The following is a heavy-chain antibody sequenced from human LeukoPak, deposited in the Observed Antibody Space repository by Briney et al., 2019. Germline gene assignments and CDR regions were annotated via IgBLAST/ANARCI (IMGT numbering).Heavy chain of an antibody. CDR2: ISYDGTNK. Sequence: GALRLSCAASGFSFSSYWMHWVRQAPGKGLEWVAVISYDGTNKYYADSVKGRFTISRDNSKNTMYLQMNSLRAEDTAMYYCARAPMSYDSSGFGGAFDIWGQGTMVTVSS. V-gene: IGHV3-30-3*01. CDR1: GFSFSSYW. J-gene: IGHJ3*02. CDR3: ARAPMSYDSSGFGGAFDI. D-gene: IGHD3-22*01.